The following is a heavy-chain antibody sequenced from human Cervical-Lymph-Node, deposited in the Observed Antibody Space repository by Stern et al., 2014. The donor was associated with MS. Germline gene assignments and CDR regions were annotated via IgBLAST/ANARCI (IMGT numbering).Heavy chain of an antibody. Sequence: QVQLQESGPGLVKPSQTLSLTCTVSGGSISSGNYYWSWIRQHPGKGLEWTGSIYHSGSTYYNPPLKGRVTTSIDTSKNQFSLKLSSVTAADTAVYYCARGSREVLLPRFYFDYWGQGTLVTVSS. CDR3: ARGSREVLLPRFYFDY. V-gene: IGHV4-31*03. CDR2: IYHSGST. J-gene: IGHJ4*02. D-gene: IGHD3-3*01. CDR1: GGSISSGNYY.